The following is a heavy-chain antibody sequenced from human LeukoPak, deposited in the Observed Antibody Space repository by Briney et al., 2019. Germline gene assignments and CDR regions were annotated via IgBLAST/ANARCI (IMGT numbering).Heavy chain of an antibody. Sequence: GGSLRLSCAASGFTFSRDSMNWVRQAPGKGLEWVGFIRSKAYGGTTEYAASVKGRFTISRDDSKSIAYLQMNSLKTEDTAVYYCTSTHIAVGDYWGQGTLVTVSS. CDR1: GFTFSRDS. CDR3: TSTHIAVGDY. V-gene: IGHV3-49*04. D-gene: IGHD6-19*01. CDR2: IRSKAYGGTT. J-gene: IGHJ4*02.